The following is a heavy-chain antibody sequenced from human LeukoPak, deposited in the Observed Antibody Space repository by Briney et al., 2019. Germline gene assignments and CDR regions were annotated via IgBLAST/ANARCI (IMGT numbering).Heavy chain of an antibody. CDR2: ISSGSSFI. V-gene: IGHV3-21*01. CDR1: GFNFGSYA. Sequence: GGSLRLSCGASGFNFGSYAMNWVRQAPGKGLEWVSSISSGSSFIYYADSMKGRFTISRDNAKNSLYLQMNSLRAEDTAIYYCARDQGGERWFVPWGQGTLVTVSS. CDR3: ARDQGGERWFVP. J-gene: IGHJ5*02. D-gene: IGHD3-16*01.